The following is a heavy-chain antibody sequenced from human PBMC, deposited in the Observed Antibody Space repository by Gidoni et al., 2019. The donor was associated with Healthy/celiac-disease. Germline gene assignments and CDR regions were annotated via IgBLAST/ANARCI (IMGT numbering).Heavy chain of an antibody. Sequence: EVQLVESGGGLIQPGGSLRLPCAASGFTVSSNYMSWVRQAPAKGLELVSVIYGGGSTYYANSVKGRFTISRDNSKNTLYLQMNSLRAEDTAVYYCARDFSYYYDSSGSDAFDIWGQGTMVTVSS. CDR1: GFTVSSNY. CDR2: IYGGGST. CDR3: ARDFSYYYDSSGSDAFDI. V-gene: IGHV3-53*01. D-gene: IGHD3-22*01. J-gene: IGHJ3*02.